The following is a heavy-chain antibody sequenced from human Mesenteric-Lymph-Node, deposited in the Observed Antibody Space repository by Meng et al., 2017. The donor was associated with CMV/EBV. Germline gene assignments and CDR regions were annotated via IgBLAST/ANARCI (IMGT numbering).Heavy chain of an antibody. CDR2: IYSGGST. CDR3: AKGPTYRIDY. J-gene: IGHJ4*02. D-gene: IGHD2/OR15-2a*01. CDR1: GFTVSNNY. Sequence: LRLSCAASGFTVSNNYMNWVRQAPGKGLEWVSVIYSGGSTYYADSVKGRFTISRDNSKNTLFLQMNSLRAEDTAVYYCAKGPTYRIDYWGQGTLVTVSS. V-gene: IGHV3-66*01.